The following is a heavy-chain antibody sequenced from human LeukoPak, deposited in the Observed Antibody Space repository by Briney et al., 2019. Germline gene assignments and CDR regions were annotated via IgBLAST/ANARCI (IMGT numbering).Heavy chain of an antibody. CDR2: INHSGST. Sequence: PSETLSLTCTVPGGSISSYYWSWIRQPPGKGLEWIGGINHSGSTNYNPSLKSRVTISVDTSKNQFSLKLSSVTAADTAVYYCARHSASGVSGYFDYWGQGTLVTVSS. V-gene: IGHV4-34*01. J-gene: IGHJ4*02. CDR3: ARHSASGVSGYFDY. CDR1: GGSISSYY. D-gene: IGHD2-15*01.